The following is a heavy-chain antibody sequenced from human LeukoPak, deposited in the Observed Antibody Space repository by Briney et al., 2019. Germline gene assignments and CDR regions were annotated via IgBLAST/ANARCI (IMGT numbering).Heavy chain of an antibody. CDR1: GYSISSGYY. V-gene: IGHV4-38-2*02. J-gene: IGHJ3*02. Sequence: PSETLSLTCTVSGYSISSGYYWGWIRQPPGKGLGWIGSIYHSGSTYYNPSLKSRVTISVDTSKNQFSLKLSSVTAADTAVYYCAREPFGDAFDIWGQGTMVTASS. D-gene: IGHD3-10*01. CDR2: IYHSGST. CDR3: AREPFGDAFDI.